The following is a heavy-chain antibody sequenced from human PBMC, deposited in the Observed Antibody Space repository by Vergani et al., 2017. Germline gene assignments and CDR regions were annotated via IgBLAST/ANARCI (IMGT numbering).Heavy chain of an antibody. CDR1: GFTFSSYG. J-gene: IGHJ2*01. CDR2: IWYDGSNK. D-gene: IGHD2-21*02. Sequence: QVQLVESGGGVVQPGRSLRLSCAASGFTFSSYGMHWVRQAPGKGLEWVAVIWYDGSNKYYADSVKGRFTISRDNSKNTLYLQMNSLRAEDTAVYYCARDLAYCGGDCPNWYFDLWGRGTLVTVSS. CDR3: ARDLAYCGGDCPNWYFDL. V-gene: IGHV3-33*01.